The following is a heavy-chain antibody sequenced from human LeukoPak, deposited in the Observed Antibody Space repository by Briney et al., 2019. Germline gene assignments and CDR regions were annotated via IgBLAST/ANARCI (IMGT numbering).Heavy chain of an antibody. J-gene: IGHJ4*02. CDR1: GGSISSYY. D-gene: IGHD3-10*01. Sequence: PSETLSLTCTVSGGSISSYYWSWIRQPPGKGLEWIGYIYYSGSTNYNPSLKSRVTISVDTSKNQFSLKLSSVTAADTAVYYCARQFLKIRGAYFDYWCQGTLVTVSS. V-gene: IGHV4-59*08. CDR3: ARQFLKIRGAYFDY. CDR2: IYYSGST.